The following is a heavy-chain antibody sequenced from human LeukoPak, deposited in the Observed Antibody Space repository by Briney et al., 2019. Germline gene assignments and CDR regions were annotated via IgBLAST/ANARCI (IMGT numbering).Heavy chain of an antibody. CDR1: GYTFTSYG. CDR3: ARDSYPWIQLWLPGDY. V-gene: IGHV1-18*01. J-gene: IGHJ4*02. D-gene: IGHD5-18*01. CDR2: ISAYNGNT. Sequence: ASVKVSCKASGYTFTSYGISWVRQAPGQGLEWMGWISAYNGNTNYAQKLQGRVTMTTDTSTSTAYMELRSLRSDDTAVYYCARDSYPWIQLWLPGDYWAREPWSPSPQ.